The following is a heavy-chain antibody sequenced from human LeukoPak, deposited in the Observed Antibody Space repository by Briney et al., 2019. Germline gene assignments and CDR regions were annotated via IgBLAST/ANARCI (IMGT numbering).Heavy chain of an antibody. D-gene: IGHD3-10*01. V-gene: IGHV4-34*01. J-gene: IGHJ4*02. CDR2: INHSGST. Sequence: SETLSLTCAVYGGSFSGYYWSWIRQPPGKGLEWIGEINHSGSTNYNPSLKSRVTISVDTSKNQFSLKPSSVTAADTAVYYCARGRLLWFGELFFDYWGQGTLVTVSS. CDR3: ARGRLLWFGELFFDY. CDR1: GGSFSGYY.